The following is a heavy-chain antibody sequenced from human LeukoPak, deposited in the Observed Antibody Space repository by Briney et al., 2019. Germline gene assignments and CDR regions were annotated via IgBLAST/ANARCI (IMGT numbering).Heavy chain of an antibody. CDR1: SYTFTIYG. CDR2: ISAYNGNT. CDR3: ARSIVVVLGGFDP. D-gene: IGHD2-21*01. V-gene: IGHV1-18*01. J-gene: IGHJ5*02. Sequence: GASVKVSCKAASYTFTIYGISWVRQAPGQGLEWMGWISAYNGNTNYAQKLQGRVTMTTDTSTSTAYMELRSLRSDDTAVYYCARSIVVVLGGFDPWGQGTLVTVSS.